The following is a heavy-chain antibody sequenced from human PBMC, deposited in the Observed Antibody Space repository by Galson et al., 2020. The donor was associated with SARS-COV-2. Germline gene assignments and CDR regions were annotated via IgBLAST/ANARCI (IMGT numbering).Heavy chain of an antibody. CDR3: ARDVDAGWLQNYFDP. J-gene: IGHJ5*02. V-gene: IGHV1-18*01. CDR2: ISAYNGNT. D-gene: IGHD5-18*01. CDR1: GYTFTSYG. Sequence: ASVKVSCKASGYTFTSYGISWVRQAPGQGLEWMGWISAYNGNTNYAQKLQGRVTMTTDTSTSTAYMELRSLRSDDTAVYYCARDVDAGWLQNYFDPWGQGTQVTVSS.